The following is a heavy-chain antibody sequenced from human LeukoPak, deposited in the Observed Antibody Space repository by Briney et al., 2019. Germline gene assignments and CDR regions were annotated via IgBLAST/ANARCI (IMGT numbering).Heavy chain of an antibody. D-gene: IGHD1-26*01. CDR2: INPSGGST. Sequence: APVKVSCKASGYTFTSYYMHWVRQAPGQGLEWMGIINPSGGSTSYAQKFQGRVTMTRDTSTSTVYMELSSLRSEDTAVYYCARGPFPGGSGSSVLVYWGQGTLVTVSS. J-gene: IGHJ4*02. CDR1: GYTFTSYY. CDR3: ARGPFPGGSGSSVLVY. V-gene: IGHV1-46*01.